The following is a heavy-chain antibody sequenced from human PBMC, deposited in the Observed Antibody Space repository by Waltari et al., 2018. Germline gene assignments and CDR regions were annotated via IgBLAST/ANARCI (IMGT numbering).Heavy chain of an antibody. D-gene: IGHD3-10*01. CDR3: ARDYQYGSGSYPDY. CDR2: IYTSGST. J-gene: IGHJ4*02. CDR1: GCSISSGSYY. V-gene: IGHV4-61*02. Sequence: QVQLQESGPGLVKPSPTLSLTCTVSGCSISSGSYYWSWIRQPAGKGLEWIGRIYTSGSTNYNPALKSRVTISVETSKNQFALKLSSVTAADTAVYDCARDYQYGSGSYPDYWGQGTLVTVSS.